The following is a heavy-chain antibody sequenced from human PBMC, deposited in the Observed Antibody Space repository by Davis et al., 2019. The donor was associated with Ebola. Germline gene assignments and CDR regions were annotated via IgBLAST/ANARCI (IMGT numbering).Heavy chain of an antibody. V-gene: IGHV4-59*01. CDR3: ARGQVGATHGHYYYYGMDV. CDR2: IYYSGST. Sequence: SETLSLTCTVSGGSISSYYWSWIRQPPGKGLEWIGYIYYSGSTNYNPSLKSRVTISVDTPKNQFSLKLSSVTAADTAVYYCARGQVGATHGHYYYYGMDVWGQGTTVTVSS. CDR1: GGSISSYY. J-gene: IGHJ6*02. D-gene: IGHD1-26*01.